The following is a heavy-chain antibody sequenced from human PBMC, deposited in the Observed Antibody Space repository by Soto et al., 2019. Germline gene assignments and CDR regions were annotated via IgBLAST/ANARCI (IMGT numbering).Heavy chain of an antibody. V-gene: IGHV3-23*01. CDR1: GFTFGDNG. CDR3: ARDRGYCGSDSCLWCFDL. D-gene: IGHD5-12*01. CDR2: ISKSGTTT. Sequence: EVQLLESGGGLVQPGGSLRIYCAGSGFTFGDNGMSWVRQAPGKGLEWLSTISKSGTTTYYAESVQGRFTISRDNSKNTMFVEMNSLRVEDTAVYYCARDRGYCGSDSCLWCFDLWGRGTLFTVSS. J-gene: IGHJ2*01.